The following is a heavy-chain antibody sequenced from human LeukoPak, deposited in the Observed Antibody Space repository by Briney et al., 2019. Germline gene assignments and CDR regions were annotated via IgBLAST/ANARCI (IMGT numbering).Heavy chain of an antibody. D-gene: IGHD3-22*01. CDR2: ISYDGSHK. Sequence: GGSLRLSCAASEFTFSTYAMNWVRQAPGKGLEWVAVISYDGSHKYYADSVKGRFTISRDNSKNTLYLQMNSLRAEDTAVYYCAKDNGYGWLPTYYFDYWGQGTLVTVSS. J-gene: IGHJ4*02. CDR1: EFTFSTYA. V-gene: IGHV3-30-3*01. CDR3: AKDNGYGWLPTYYFDY.